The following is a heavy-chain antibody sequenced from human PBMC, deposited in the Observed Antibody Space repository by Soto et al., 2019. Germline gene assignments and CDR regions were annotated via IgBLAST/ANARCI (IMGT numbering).Heavy chain of an antibody. CDR1: GYTFSNYG. V-gene: IGHV1-18*01. CDR2: ISLYSDGT. CDR3: ARVFPGAEALFGS. Sequence: AAVQLCCKTSGYTFSNYGITWVRQAPGQPLEWLGWISLYSDGTNYAQKFQGRVSMTTDTSTTTAYMELRSLRSDDTAVYYCARVFPGAEALFGSRGQRTLVTGSS. J-gene: IGHJ5*01. D-gene: IGHD2-21*01.